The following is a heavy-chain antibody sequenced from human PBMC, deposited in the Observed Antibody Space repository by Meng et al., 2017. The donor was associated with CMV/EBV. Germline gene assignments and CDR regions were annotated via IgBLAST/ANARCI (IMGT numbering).Heavy chain of an antibody. Sequence: GSLRLSCAVYGGSFSGYYWSWIRQPPGKGLEWIGEINHSGSTNYNPSLKSRVTISVDTSKNQFSLKLSSVTAADTAVYYCARGHDYRYHKYYYYYGMDVWGQGTTVTVSS. J-gene: IGHJ6*02. CDR2: INHSGST. D-gene: IGHD4-11*01. CDR3: ARGHDYRYHKYYYYYGMDV. CDR1: GGSFSGYY. V-gene: IGHV4-34*01.